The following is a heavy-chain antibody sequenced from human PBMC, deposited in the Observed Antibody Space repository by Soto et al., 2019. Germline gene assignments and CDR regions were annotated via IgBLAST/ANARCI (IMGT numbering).Heavy chain of an antibody. J-gene: IGHJ5*02. Sequence: SETLSLTCTVSGGSISSGGYYWSCIRQHPGKGLEWIGYIYYSGSTYYNPALKSRVTISVDTSKNQFSLKLSSVTAADTAVYYCARAIVVVPAAINWFDPWGQGTLVTVSS. CDR1: GGSISSGGYY. CDR2: IYYSGST. D-gene: IGHD2-2*02. V-gene: IGHV4-31*03. CDR3: ARAIVVVPAAINWFDP.